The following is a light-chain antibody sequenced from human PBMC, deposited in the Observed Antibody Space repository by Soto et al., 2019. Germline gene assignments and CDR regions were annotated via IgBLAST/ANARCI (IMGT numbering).Light chain of an antibody. CDR1: QSVSTY. CDR3: QQYGSSPWT. Sequence: EIVLTQSPGTLSLSPGERATLSCRASQSVSTYLAWYQQKPGQAPRLLIYGASSRATGIPDRFSGSASGTDFTLTISRLEPEDFAVYYCQQYGSSPWTFGQGTKVEIK. J-gene: IGKJ1*01. V-gene: IGKV3-20*01. CDR2: GAS.